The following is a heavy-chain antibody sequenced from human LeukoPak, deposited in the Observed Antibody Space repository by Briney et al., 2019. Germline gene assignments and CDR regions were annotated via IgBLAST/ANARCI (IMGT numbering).Heavy chain of an antibody. CDR3: AKPATISPRDY. Sequence: GGSLRLSCAASGFTFSSYAMSWVRQAPGKGLEWVSAISGSGGSTYYADSVKGRFTFSRDNSKNTLSLQMSGLRAEDTAIYYCAKPATISPRDYWGQGTLVSVSS. CDR2: ISGSGGST. V-gene: IGHV3-23*01. J-gene: IGHJ4*02. CDR1: GFTFSSYA. D-gene: IGHD4/OR15-4a*01.